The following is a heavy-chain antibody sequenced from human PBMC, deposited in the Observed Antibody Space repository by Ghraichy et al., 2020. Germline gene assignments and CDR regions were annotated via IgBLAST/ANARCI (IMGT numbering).Heavy chain of an antibody. D-gene: IGHD3-3*01. CDR1: GGSFSGYY. J-gene: IGHJ6*03. CDR3: ARAKDSGNGYDFWSGYYPAYYDYYYMDV. Sequence: SETLSLTCAVYGGSFSGYYWSWIRQPPGKGLEWIGEINHSGSTNYNPSLKSRVTISVDTSKNQFSLKLSSVTAADTAVYYCARAKDSGNGYDFWSGYYPAYYDYYYMDVWGKGTTVTVSS. V-gene: IGHV4-34*01. CDR2: INHSGST.